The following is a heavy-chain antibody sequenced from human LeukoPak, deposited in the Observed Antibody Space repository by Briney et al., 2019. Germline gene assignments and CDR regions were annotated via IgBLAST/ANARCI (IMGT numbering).Heavy chain of an antibody. V-gene: IGHV3-15*01. CDR3: TTVYDSSGYRFDP. D-gene: IGHD3-22*01. Sequence: GGSLGLSCAASGFTFSNAWMSWVRQAPGKGLEWVGRIKSNTDGGTTDYAAPVNGRFTISRDDSKNTLYLQMNSLKTEDTAVYYCTTVYDSSGYRFDPWGQGTLVTVSS. CDR2: IKSNTDGGTT. CDR1: GFTFSNAW. J-gene: IGHJ5*02.